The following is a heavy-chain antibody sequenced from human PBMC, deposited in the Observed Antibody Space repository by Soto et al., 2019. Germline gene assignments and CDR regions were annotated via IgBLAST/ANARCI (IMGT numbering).Heavy chain of an antibody. V-gene: IGHV4-39*01. CDR1: GGSFRNYY. Sequence: SETLSLTCGVYGGSFRNYYWGWIRQPPGKGLEWIGSIYYSGSTYYSPSLKSRVTISVDTSRNQFSLKLGSVTAADTAVYYCARRGGGSYLGFDYWGQGTLGTSPQ. CDR3: ARRGGGSYLGFDY. CDR2: IYYSGST. J-gene: IGHJ4*02. D-gene: IGHD1-26*01.